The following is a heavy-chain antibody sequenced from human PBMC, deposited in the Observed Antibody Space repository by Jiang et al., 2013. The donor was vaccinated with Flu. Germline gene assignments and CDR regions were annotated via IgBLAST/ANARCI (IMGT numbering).Heavy chain of an antibody. Sequence: GSGLVKPSETLSLTCTVSGGSFGSSSYYWGWTRQPPGKGLEWIGSIYYDGSTYYYNPSLKSRVTISVDTSKNHFSLRLSSVTAADTAVYYCARHGVPHGNYYDSSGYYIPYFHHWGQG. D-gene: IGHD3-22*01. CDR1: GGSFGSSSYY. V-gene: IGHV4-39*01. J-gene: IGHJ1*01. CDR2: IYYDGSTY. CDR3: ARHGVPHGNYYDSSGYYIPYFHH.